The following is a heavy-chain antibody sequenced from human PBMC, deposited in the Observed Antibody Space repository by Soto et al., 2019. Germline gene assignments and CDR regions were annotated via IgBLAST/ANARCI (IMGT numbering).Heavy chain of an antibody. Sequence: GGSMSLSWAAAGCTIGNSAMSWVRQAPGKGLEWVSGISIDGGRTYYADSVKGRFTISRDNSRDTLYLQMNSLRVEDTAVYYSAKDLLGVLPECLDIWGQGTMVTVSS. D-gene: IGHD2-8*02. CDR2: ISIDGGRT. CDR1: GCTIGNSA. CDR3: AKDLLGVLPECLDI. J-gene: IGHJ3*02. V-gene: IGHV3-23*01.